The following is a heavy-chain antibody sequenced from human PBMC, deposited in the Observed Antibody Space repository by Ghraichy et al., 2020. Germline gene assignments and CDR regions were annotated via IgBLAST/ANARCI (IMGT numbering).Heavy chain of an antibody. CDR1: GGSISSSSYY. D-gene: IGHD2-15*01. CDR3: ARRGCSGGSCRFDY. Sequence: SQTLSLTCTVSGGSISSSSYYWGWIRQPPGKGLEWIGSIYYSGSTYYNPSLKSRVTISVDTSKNQFSLKLSSVTAADTAVYYCARRGCSGGSCRFDYWGQGTLVTVSS. V-gene: IGHV4-39*01. J-gene: IGHJ4*02. CDR2: IYYSGST.